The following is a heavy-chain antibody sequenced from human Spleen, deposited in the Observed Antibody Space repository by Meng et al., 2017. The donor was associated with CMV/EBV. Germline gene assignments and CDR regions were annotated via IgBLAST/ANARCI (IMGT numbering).Heavy chain of an antibody. CDR2: INHSGST. J-gene: IGHJ6*02. Sequence: SETLSLTCAVYGGSFSGYYWSWIRQPPGKGLEWIGEINHSGSTNYNPSLKSRVTISVDTSKNQFSLKLSSVTAADTAVYYCARAPPALYYYGSGSLYYGMDVWGQGTTVTVSS. CDR1: GGSFSGYY. D-gene: IGHD3-10*01. V-gene: IGHV4-34*01. CDR3: ARAPPALYYYGSGSLYYGMDV.